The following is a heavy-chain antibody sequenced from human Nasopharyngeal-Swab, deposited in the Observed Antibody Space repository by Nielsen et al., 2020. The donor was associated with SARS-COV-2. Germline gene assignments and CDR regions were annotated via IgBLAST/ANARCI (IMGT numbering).Heavy chain of an antibody. CDR2: IRYDGSNK. J-gene: IGHJ4*02. V-gene: IGHV3-30*02. CDR3: AKDAGGYSSS. CDR1: GFTFSSYG. D-gene: IGHD6-13*01. Sequence: GESLKISCAASGFTFSSYGMHWVRQAPGKGLEWVAFIRYDGSNKYYADSVKGRFTISRDNSKNTLYLQMNSLRAEDTAVYYCAKDAGGYSSSWGQGKLVTVSS.